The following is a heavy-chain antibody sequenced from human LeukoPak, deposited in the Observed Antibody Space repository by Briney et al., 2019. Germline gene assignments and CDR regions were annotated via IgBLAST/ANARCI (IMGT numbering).Heavy chain of an antibody. CDR1: GFXFSSYW. CDR3: ARGPYSSTWSYGMDV. Sequence: GGSLRLSCAASGFXFSSYWMSWVRQAPGKGLEWVANIEQDGTEEVYVGSVKGRFTISRDNAKNSLFLQMNTLRAEDTAVYYCARGPYSSTWSYGMDVWGQGTTVTVSS. J-gene: IGHJ6*02. CDR2: IEQDGTEE. V-gene: IGHV3-7*05. D-gene: IGHD6-13*01.